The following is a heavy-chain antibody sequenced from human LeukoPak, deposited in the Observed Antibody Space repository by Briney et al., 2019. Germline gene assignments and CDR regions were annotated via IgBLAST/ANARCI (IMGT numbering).Heavy chain of an antibody. J-gene: IGHJ4*02. D-gene: IGHD3-22*01. CDR2: ISGSSSYI. CDR1: GFTFSSHS. CDR3: ANWAGYDSSGYYFTGPFDY. V-gene: IGHV3-21*01. Sequence: GSLRLSCVVSGFTFSSHSMHWVRQAPGKGLERVSSISGSSSYIFYADSVKGRFTFSRDNAKNSLYLQMNSLGVEDTAVYYCANWAGYDSSGYYFTGPFDYWGQGTLVTVSS.